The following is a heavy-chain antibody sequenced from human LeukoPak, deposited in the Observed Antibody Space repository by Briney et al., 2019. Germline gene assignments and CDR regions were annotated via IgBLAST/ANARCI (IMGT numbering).Heavy chain of an antibody. D-gene: IGHD1-26*01. CDR3: ARTSGGSYFGY. CDR2: IYYSGST. Sequence: PSETLSLTCTVSGGSISSSSYYWGWIRQPPGKGLEWIGSIYYSGSTYYNPSLKSRVTISVDTSKNQFSLKLSSVTAADTAVYYCARTSGGSYFGYWGQGTLVTVSS. CDR1: GGSISSSSYY. V-gene: IGHV4-39*01. J-gene: IGHJ4*02.